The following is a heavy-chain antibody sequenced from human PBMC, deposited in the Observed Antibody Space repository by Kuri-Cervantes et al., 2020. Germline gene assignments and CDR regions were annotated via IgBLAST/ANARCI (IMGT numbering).Heavy chain of an antibody. D-gene: IGHD4-17*01. V-gene: IGHV3-30*18. CDR3: VKGVNDYSDYQKWFDP. CDR1: GFTFSSYG. Sequence: LSLTCAASGFTFSSYGMHWVRQAPGKGLEWVAVISYDGSNKYYADSVKGRFTISRDNSKNTLYLQMNSLRAGDTAVYYCVKGVNDYSDYQKWFDPWGQGTLVTVSS. CDR2: ISYDGSNK. J-gene: IGHJ5*02.